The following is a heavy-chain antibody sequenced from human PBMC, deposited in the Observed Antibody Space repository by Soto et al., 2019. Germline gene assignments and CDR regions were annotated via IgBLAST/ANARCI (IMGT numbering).Heavy chain of an antibody. J-gene: IGHJ5*02. D-gene: IGHD3-22*01. CDR2: VHSSGST. CDR1: GDSMSTYY. CDR3: ARGGGWLPDL. Sequence: QVQLQESGPGLVKSSETLSLTCTVSGDSMSTYYWNWIRQPPGKGLEWIGYVHSSGSTNYNPSLKSRVTISLDTSQNQFSLQLTSVTAADTAVYYCARGGGWLPDLWGQGTLVTVST. V-gene: IGHV4-59*01.